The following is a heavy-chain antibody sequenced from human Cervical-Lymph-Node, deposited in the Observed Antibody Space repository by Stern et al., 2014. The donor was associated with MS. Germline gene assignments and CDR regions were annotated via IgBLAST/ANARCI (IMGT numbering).Heavy chain of an antibody. J-gene: IGHJ6*02. Sequence: QVQLVPSGVGVVQPGPSLTLSCAASGFTFNAYALHWVRQAPGKGLEGVAAVSFDGSDEYYAEPVKGGFTISRDNSKNTLYLQVNSLRLDDTAVYYCARVFAVWGQGTTVIVSS. CDR2: VSFDGSDE. CDR1: GFTFNAYA. V-gene: IGHV3-30*04. CDR3: ARVFAV. D-gene: IGHD2-21*01.